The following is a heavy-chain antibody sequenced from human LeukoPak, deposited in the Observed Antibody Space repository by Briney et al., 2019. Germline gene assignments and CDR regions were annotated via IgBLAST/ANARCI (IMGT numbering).Heavy chain of an antibody. CDR1: GGSFSGYY. V-gene: IGHV4-34*01. CDR3: ASPGDDYGDKNAYDY. D-gene: IGHD4-17*01. Sequence: SETLSLTCAVYGGSFSGYYWSWIRQPPGKGLEWIGEINHSGSTNYNPSLKSRVTISVDTSKNQFSLKLSSVTAADTAVYYCASPGDDYGDKNAYDYWGQGTLVTVSS. J-gene: IGHJ4*02. CDR2: INHSGST.